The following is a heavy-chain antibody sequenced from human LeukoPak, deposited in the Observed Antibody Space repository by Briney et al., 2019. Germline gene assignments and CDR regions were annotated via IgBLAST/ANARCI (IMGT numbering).Heavy chain of an antibody. J-gene: IGHJ2*01. V-gene: IGHV1-69*04. CDR2: IIPILGIA. Sequence: SVKVSCKASGYTFTGYYMHWVRQAPGQGLEWMGRIIPILGIANYAQKFQGRVTITADKSTSTAYMELSSLRSEDTAVYYCARDNPDWYFDLWGRGTLVTVSS. CDR1: GYTFTGYY. CDR3: ARDNPDWYFDL.